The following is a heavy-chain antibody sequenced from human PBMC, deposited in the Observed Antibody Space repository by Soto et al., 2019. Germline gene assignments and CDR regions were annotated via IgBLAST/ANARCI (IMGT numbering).Heavy chain of an antibody. CDR3: AHRVLCTVFGLVTTTAIFFDF. Sequence: QITLNESGPPVVRPTETLTLTCRFSGFSLTTSGVGVGWIRQSPGKAPEWLALIYWDDDKRYSASLKSRLTITKYTSKDQVVLTVSDLDPTDTATYYCAHRVLCTVFGLVTTTAIFFDFWGPGTPVAVSS. CDR1: GFSLTTSGVG. J-gene: IGHJ4*02. CDR2: IYWDDDK. D-gene: IGHD3-3*01. V-gene: IGHV2-5*02.